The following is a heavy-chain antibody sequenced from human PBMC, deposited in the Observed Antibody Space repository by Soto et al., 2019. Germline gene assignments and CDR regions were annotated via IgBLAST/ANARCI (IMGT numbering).Heavy chain of an antibody. J-gene: IGHJ6*02. Sequence: EVQLVESGGGLVKPGGSLRLSCAASGFTFSSYSMNWVRQAPGKGLEWVSSISSSSSYIYYADSVKGRFTISRDNAKNSLYLQMNSLRAEDTAVYYCARDCFFWWSEGEQQLVFSRASGMDVWGQGTTVTVSS. CDR3: ARDCFFWWSEGEQQLVFSRASGMDV. CDR2: ISSSSSYI. D-gene: IGHD6-13*01. V-gene: IGHV3-21*01. CDR1: GFTFSSYS.